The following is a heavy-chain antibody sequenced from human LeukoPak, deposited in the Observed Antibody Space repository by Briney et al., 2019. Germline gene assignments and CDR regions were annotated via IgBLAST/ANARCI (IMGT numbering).Heavy chain of an antibody. Sequence: GGSLRLSCAASGFSFSNCSMNWVRQAPGKGLEWVSSISSSSTYIYYADSLEGRFTISRDNVRNSLYPQMNSLRAEDTAVYYCAGDYEGNLAFDIWGQGTMVTVCS. CDR2: ISSSSTYI. D-gene: IGHD4-23*01. CDR3: AGDYEGNLAFDI. CDR1: GFSFSNCS. V-gene: IGHV3-21*01. J-gene: IGHJ3*02.